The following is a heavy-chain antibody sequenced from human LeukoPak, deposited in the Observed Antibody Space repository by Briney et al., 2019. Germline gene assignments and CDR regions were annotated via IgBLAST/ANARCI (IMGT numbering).Heavy chain of an antibody. CDR3: ASGPTPFLDSRSEHAFDI. V-gene: IGHV3-30*02. Sequence: PGGSLRLSCAASGFTFSNYGMHWVRQAPGKGLEWVAFIRYDGNNKYYADSVKGRFTISRDNSKNTLYVQMNSLRAEDTAVYYCASGPTPFLDSRSEHAFDIWGQGTMVTVSS. CDR1: GFTFSNYG. CDR2: IRYDGNNK. D-gene: IGHD3/OR15-3a*01. J-gene: IGHJ3*02.